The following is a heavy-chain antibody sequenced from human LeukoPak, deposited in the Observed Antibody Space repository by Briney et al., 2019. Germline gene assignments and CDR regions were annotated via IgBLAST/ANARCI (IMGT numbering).Heavy chain of an antibody. D-gene: IGHD5-12*01. V-gene: IGHV3-74*01. CDR3: ARDVVATISESYGMDV. Sequence: GGSLRLSCAASGFTFSSHWMHWVRQAPGKGLVWVSRMNTDGSSINYADSVKGRFTISRDNAKNTLYLQMNSLRAEDTAVYYCARDVVATISESYGMDVWGQGTTVTVSS. J-gene: IGHJ6*02. CDR1: GFTFSSHW. CDR2: MNTDGSSI.